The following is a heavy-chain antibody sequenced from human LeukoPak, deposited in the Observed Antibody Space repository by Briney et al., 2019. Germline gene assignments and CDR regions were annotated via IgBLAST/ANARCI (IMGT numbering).Heavy chain of an antibody. V-gene: IGHV3-23*01. CDR3: AKEDSGYDLDY. D-gene: IGHD5-12*01. CDR2: ISGSGGST. Sequence: GGSLRLSCAASGFTFSSYAMSWVRQAPGKGLEWVSAISGSGGSTYYADSVKALLNIYRDNSKNTLYLKMNSLRAEDTAVYYCAKEDSGYDLDYWGQGTLVTVSS. CDR1: GFTFSSYA. J-gene: IGHJ4*02.